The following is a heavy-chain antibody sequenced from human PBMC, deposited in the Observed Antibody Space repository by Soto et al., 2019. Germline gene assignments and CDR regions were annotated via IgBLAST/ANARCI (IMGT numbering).Heavy chain of an antibody. CDR1: GGTFSSYT. D-gene: IGHD6-19*01. J-gene: IGHJ6*02. V-gene: IGHV1-69*02. Sequence: QVQLVQSGAEVKKPGSSVKVSCKASGGTFSSYTISWVRQAPGQGLEWMGRIIPILGIANYAQKFQGRVTITADKATSTAYMELSSLRSEDTAVYYCASGSSGQSYYYYGMDVWGQGTTVTVSS. CDR2: IIPILGIA. CDR3: ASGSSGQSYYYYGMDV.